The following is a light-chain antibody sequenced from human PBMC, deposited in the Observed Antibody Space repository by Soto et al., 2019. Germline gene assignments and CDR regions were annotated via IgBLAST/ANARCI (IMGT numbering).Light chain of an antibody. Sequence: IVLPQSPATLSLWPGETAILSCRASQTVSSYLSWYQHKPGQAPRLLIYDASKRAPGIPARFSGSGSVTDFTLTISSLEPEDFAVYYCQQRSTSITIGQGTRLEIE. CDR1: QTVSSY. CDR2: DAS. V-gene: IGKV3-11*01. J-gene: IGKJ5*01. CDR3: QQRSTSIT.